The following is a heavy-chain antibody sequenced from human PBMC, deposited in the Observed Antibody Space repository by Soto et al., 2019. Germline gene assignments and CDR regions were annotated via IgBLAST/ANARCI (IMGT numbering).Heavy chain of an antibody. CDR2: IIPVFGTP. Sequence: QVQLVQSGAEVKKPGSSVKVSCKASGGSLSNYGISWVRQAPGQGLEWMGAIIPVFGTPNYAQKFQDRVTITAXEXTXTXXMEVRSLTAEDTAVYYCARGDATKIVVTTYYGMDVWGQGTTVTVSS. V-gene: IGHV1-69*12. D-gene: IGHD3-22*01. CDR3: ARGDATKIVVTTYYGMDV. CDR1: GGSLSNYG. J-gene: IGHJ6*02.